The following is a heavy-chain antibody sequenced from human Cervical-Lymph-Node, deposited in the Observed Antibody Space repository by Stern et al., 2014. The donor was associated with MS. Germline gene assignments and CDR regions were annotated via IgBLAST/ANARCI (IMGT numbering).Heavy chain of an antibody. V-gene: IGHV1-2*06. CDR3: ARIGGNHNFDY. CDR1: GYTFTAYY. Sequence: VQLAESGAEAKKFGASVKVCCKASGYTFTAYYMHWVRQAPGQGLEWMGRINPNSGDTNYAQKFQARVTMTRDTSISTAYMELSRLTSDDTAVYYCARIGGNHNFDYWGKGTLVTVSS. D-gene: IGHD4-23*01. J-gene: IGHJ4*02. CDR2: INPNSGDT.